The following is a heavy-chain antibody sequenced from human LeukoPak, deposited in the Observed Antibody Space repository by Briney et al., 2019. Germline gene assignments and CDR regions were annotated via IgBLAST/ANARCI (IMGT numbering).Heavy chain of an antibody. V-gene: IGHV4-59*01. CDR2: IYYSGST. CDR1: GGSISSYY. CDR3: ARGLGYRSGGSCYSGDLDY. Sequence: SSETLSLTCTVSGGSISSYYWSWIRQPPGKGLEWIGYIYYSGSTNYNPSLKSRVTISVDTSKNQFSLKLSSVTAADTAVYYCARGLGYRSGGSCYSGDLDYWGQGTLVTVSS. J-gene: IGHJ4*02. D-gene: IGHD2-15*01.